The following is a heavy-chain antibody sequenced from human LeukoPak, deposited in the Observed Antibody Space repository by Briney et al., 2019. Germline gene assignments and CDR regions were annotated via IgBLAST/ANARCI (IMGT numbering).Heavy chain of an antibody. CDR2: IKQDGSEK. J-gene: IGHJ3*02. Sequence: PGGSLRLSCAAPGFTFSSYWMSWVRQAPGKGREWVANIKQDGSEKYYVESVKGGFTISRDNAKNSLYLQMNSLRAEDTAVYYCARDTTVTTRKGAFDIWGQGTMVTVSS. CDR1: GFTFSSYW. D-gene: IGHD4-17*01. V-gene: IGHV3-7*01. CDR3: ARDTTVTTRKGAFDI.